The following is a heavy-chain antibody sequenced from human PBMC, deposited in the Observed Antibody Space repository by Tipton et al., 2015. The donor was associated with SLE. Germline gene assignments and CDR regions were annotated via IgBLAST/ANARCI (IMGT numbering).Heavy chain of an antibody. J-gene: IGHJ4*02. D-gene: IGHD1-26*01. CDR1: GGSMSSGGYY. CDR2: IYYSGST. CDR3: ARGRLGDSQHHFDY. V-gene: IGHV4-61*08. Sequence: TLSLTCTVSGGSMSSGGYYWSWIRQHPGKGLEWIGYIYYSGSTNYNPSLKSRVTISVDTSKNQFSLKVSSVTAADTAVYYCARGRLGDSQHHFDYWGQGTLVTVSS.